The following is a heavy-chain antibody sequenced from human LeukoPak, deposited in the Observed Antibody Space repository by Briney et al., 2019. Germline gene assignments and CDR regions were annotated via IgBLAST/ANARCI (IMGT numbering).Heavy chain of an antibody. V-gene: IGHV3-21*01. Sequence: GGSLRLSCAASGFTFSSYSTNWVRQAPGKGLEWVSSISSSSSYIYYADSVKGRFTISRDNAKNSLYLQMNSLRAEDTAVYYCAGAYGSGSLLPLYYYGMDVWGQGTTVTVSS. CDR3: AGAYGSGSLLPLYYYGMDV. CDR2: ISSSSSYI. CDR1: GFTFSSYS. J-gene: IGHJ6*02. D-gene: IGHD3-10*01.